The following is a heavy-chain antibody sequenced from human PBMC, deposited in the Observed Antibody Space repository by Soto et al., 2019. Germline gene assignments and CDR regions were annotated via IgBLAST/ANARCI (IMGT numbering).Heavy chain of an antibody. CDR3: ARASATIAAAAIFDY. V-gene: IGHV4-4*02. J-gene: IGHJ4*02. CDR2: IYQSGST. Sequence: SETLSLTCAVSGGAISSRKWWSWVRQPPGKGLEWIGEIYQSGSTNYNPSLESRVRMSVDKSRNQFSLKLTSVSAADTAVYYCARASATIAAAAIFDYWGQGTLVTVS. CDR1: GGAISSRKW. D-gene: IGHD6-13*01.